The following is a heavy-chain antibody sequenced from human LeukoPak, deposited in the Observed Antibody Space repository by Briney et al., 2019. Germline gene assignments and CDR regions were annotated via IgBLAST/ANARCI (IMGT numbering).Heavy chain of an antibody. CDR2: IYSGGIT. Sequence: GGSLRLSCAASGFTVSCNYMSWVRQAPGKGLEWVSVIYSGGITYYADSVKGRFTISRDNSKNTLYLQMNGLRADDTAVYYCVRELADLGGYWGQGTLVTVSS. V-gene: IGHV3-53*01. CDR1: GFTVSCNY. CDR3: VRELADLGGY. D-gene: IGHD2-15*01. J-gene: IGHJ4*02.